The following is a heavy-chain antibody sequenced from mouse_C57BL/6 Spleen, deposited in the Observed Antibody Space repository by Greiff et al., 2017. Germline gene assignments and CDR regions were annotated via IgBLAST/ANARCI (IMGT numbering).Heavy chain of an antibody. CDR3: ARSGDSSGYAMDY. D-gene: IGHD3-2*02. CDR2: IYPGDGDT. Sequence: VKLVESGAELVKPGASVKISCKASGYAFSSYWMNWVKQRPGKGLEWIGQIYPGDGDTNYNGKFKGKATLTADKSSSTAYMQLSSLTSEDSAVYFCARSGDSSGYAMDYWGQGTSVTVSS. J-gene: IGHJ4*01. V-gene: IGHV1-80*01. CDR1: GYAFSSYW.